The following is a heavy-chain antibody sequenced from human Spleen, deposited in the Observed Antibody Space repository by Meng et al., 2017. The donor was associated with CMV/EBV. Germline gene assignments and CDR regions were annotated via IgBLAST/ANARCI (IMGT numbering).Heavy chain of an antibody. Sequence: ASVKVSCKASGYTFTGYYMHWVRQAPGQGLEWMGWINPNSGGTNYAQMFQGRVTMTTDTSTSTAYMEMRSLRSDDTAVYYCARDSSAWYYSYYGMDVWGQGTTVTVSS. J-gene: IGHJ6*02. CDR1: GYTFTGYY. CDR2: INPNSGGT. V-gene: IGHV1-2*02. CDR3: ARDSSAWYYSYYGMDV. D-gene: IGHD6-19*01.